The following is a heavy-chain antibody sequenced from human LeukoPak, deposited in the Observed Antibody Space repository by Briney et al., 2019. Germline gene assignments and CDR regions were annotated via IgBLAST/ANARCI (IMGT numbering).Heavy chain of an antibody. V-gene: IGHV3-48*02. CDR1: GFALNSYG. J-gene: IGHJ4*02. D-gene: IGHD4-17*01. CDR2: ISSTGTTV. Sequence: RGSLRLSCAASGFALNSYGMNWVRQAPGKGLEWVSYISSTGTTVYYADSVKGRFTISRDNAKNSLYLQMNSLRDEDTAVYYCARDYGDYGEYFDYWGQGTLVTVSS. CDR3: ARDYGDYGEYFDY.